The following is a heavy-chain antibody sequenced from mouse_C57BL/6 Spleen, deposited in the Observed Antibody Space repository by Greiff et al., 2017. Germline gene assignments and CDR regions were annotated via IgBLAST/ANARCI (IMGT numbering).Heavy chain of an antibody. CDR2: ISDGGSYT. D-gene: IGHD2-4*01. V-gene: IGHV5-4*01. CDR1: GFTFSSYA. Sequence: EVKLVESGGGLVKPGGSLKLSCAASGFTFSSYAMSWVRQTPEKGLEWVATISDGGSYTDYPDNVKGRFTVSRDNAKNNLYLQMSHLESEDTAMYYCAREGGYDSYWGQGTLGTVSA. J-gene: IGHJ3*01. CDR3: AREGGYDSY.